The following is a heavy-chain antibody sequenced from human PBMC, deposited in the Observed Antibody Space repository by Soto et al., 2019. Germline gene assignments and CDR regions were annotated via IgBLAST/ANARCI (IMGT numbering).Heavy chain of an antibody. D-gene: IGHD1-20*01. J-gene: IGHJ6*02. CDR1: GGSISSYY. CDR3: ARDYGIYDYYYGMDV. V-gene: IGHV4-59*01. Sequence: SESLSLTCTVSGGSISSYYWSWIRQPPGKGLEWIGYIYYSGSTNYNPSLKSRVTISVDTSKNQFSLKLSSVTAADTAVYYCARDYGIYDYYYGMDVWGQGTTVTVSS. CDR2: IYYSGST.